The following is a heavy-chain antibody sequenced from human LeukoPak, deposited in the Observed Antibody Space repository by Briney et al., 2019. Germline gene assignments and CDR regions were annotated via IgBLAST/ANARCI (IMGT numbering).Heavy chain of an antibody. V-gene: IGHV3-23*01. Sequence: PGGSLRLSCAAPGFTFSSYAMSWVRQAPGKGPEWVSAISGSGGSTYYADSVKGRFTISRDNSKNTLYLQMNSLRAEDTAVYYCAKAKVAGAPLYYYYMDVWGKGTTVTVSS. CDR1: GFTFSSYA. D-gene: IGHD7-27*01. J-gene: IGHJ6*03. CDR2: ISGSGGST. CDR3: AKAKVAGAPLYYYYMDV.